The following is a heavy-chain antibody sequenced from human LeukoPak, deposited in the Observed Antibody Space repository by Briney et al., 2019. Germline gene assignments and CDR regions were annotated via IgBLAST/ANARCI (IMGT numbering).Heavy chain of an antibody. V-gene: IGHV1-8*03. J-gene: IGHJ4*02. CDR2: MNPNSGNT. CDR1: GGTFTSYD. CDR3: ARGGIAASFNYFDY. Sequence: GASVKVSCKASGGTFTSYDINWVRQATGQGLEWMGWMNPNSGNTGYAQNLQGRVTITADESTSTAYMEVSSLRSEDTALFYCARGGIAASFNYFDYWGQGTLVTVSS. D-gene: IGHD6-13*01.